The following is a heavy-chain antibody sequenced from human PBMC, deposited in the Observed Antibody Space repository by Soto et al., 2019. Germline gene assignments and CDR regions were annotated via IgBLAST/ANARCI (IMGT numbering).Heavy chain of an antibody. D-gene: IGHD1-26*01. J-gene: IGHJ4*02. CDR1: VFPFGANA. CDR2: LSNTGRRT. V-gene: IGHV3-23*01. CDR3: ATEMGATQGPFDN. Sequence: GSLRLSCVGSVFPFGANAMSWVRQAPGKGLEWVSGLSNTGRRTSYADSVKGRFNISRDNSENTVYLQMNSLRVEDTAVYYCATEMGATQGPFDNWGQGTLVTVSS.